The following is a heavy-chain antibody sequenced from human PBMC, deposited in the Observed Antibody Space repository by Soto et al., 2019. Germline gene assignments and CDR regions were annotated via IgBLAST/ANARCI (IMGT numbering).Heavy chain of an antibody. D-gene: IGHD2-2*01. CDR2: ISYDGSNK. Sequence: GGSLRLSCAASGFTFSSYGMHWVRQAPGKGLEWVAVISYDGSNKYYADSVKGRFTISRDNSKNTLYLQMNSLRAEDTAVYYCAKNPGERSQDIVVVPAALYYYYYGMDVWGQGTTVTVSS. CDR1: GFTFSSYG. V-gene: IGHV3-30*18. CDR3: AKNPGERSQDIVVVPAALYYYYYGMDV. J-gene: IGHJ6*02.